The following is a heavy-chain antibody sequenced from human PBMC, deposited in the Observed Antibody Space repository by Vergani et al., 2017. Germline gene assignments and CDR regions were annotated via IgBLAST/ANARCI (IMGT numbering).Heavy chain of an antibody. CDR2: ISYDGSNK. CDR3: AKDGDIVGTMGFDY. J-gene: IGHJ4*02. V-gene: IGHV3-30*18. D-gene: IGHD2-15*01. CDR1: GFTFSSYG. Sequence: QVQLVESGGGVVQPGRSLRLSCAASGFTFSSYGMHWVRQAPGKGLEGVAVISYDGSNKYYADSVKGRFTISRDNSKNTLYLQMNSLRAEDTAVYYCAKDGDIVGTMGFDYWGQGTLATVSS.